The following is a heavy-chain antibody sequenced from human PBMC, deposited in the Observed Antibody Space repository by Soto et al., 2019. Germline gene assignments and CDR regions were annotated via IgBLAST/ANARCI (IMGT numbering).Heavy chain of an antibody. D-gene: IGHD5-12*01. CDR3: ARDRGGGYNFAP. V-gene: IGHV3-21*01. J-gene: IGHJ4*02. Sequence: EVQLVESGGGLVKPGGSLRLSCAASGFTFSTYSMNWVRQAPGKGLEWVSSISGSSTYIYYADSVKGRFTISRDNAKNSLYLQMNSLRAEDTAVYYCARDRGGGYNFAPGGQGTLVTVSS. CDR1: GFTFSTYS. CDR2: ISGSSTYI.